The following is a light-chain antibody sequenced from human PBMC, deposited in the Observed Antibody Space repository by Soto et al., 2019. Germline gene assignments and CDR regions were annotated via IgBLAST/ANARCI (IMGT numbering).Light chain of an antibody. CDR2: GAS. J-gene: IGKJ1*01. CDR1: QIITNSH. V-gene: IGKV3-20*01. Sequence: EIVLTQSPGTLSLSPGERATLSCWATQIITNSHLAWYQQKPGQAPRLLIYGASSRATGIPYRFSGSGSGTDFTLTINRLEPEDSAVYYCQQYRSSLRTFGQGTRVEIK. CDR3: QQYRSSLRT.